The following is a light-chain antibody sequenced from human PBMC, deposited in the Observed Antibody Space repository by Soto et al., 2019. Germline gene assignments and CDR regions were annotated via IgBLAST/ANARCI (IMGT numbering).Light chain of an antibody. Sequence: IQFNNSLSSLSVPVRDRVTITCRASQGIDTYLAWYHQKPVKXRXXXXXAXXXLQTGVPSRFTGSGSGTDFTLTISSLQPEDFATYYCQQLHDYPRTFGQGTRLEIK. J-gene: IGKJ5*01. CDR2: AXX. CDR1: QGIDTY. CDR3: QQLHDYPRT. V-gene: IGKV1-9*01.